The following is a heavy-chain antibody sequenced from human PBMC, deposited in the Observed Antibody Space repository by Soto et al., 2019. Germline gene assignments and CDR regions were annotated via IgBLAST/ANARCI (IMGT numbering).Heavy chain of an antibody. Sequence: ASVKVSCKASGYTFTSYAMHWVRQAPGQRLEWMGWINAGNGNTKYSQKFQGRVTITRDTSASTAYMELSSLRSEDTAVYYCARDREATSYYYYYYYMDVWGKGTTVTVSS. CDR1: GYTFTSYA. D-gene: IGHD5-12*01. V-gene: IGHV1-3*01. CDR2: INAGNGNT. J-gene: IGHJ6*03. CDR3: ARDREATSYYYYYYYMDV.